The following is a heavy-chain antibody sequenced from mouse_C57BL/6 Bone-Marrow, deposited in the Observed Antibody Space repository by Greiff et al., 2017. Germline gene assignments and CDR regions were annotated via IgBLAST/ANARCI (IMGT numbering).Heavy chain of an antibody. CDR1: GFTFSSYG. CDR2: ISSGGSYT. J-gene: IGHJ1*03. V-gene: IGHV5-6*02. CDR3: ARRRNPHWYFDV. Sequence: EVQLVESGGDLVKPGGSLKLSCAASGFTFSSYGMSWVRQTPDKRLEWVATISSGGSYTYYPDSVKGRFTISRDNAKNTLNVQKSSLKSADTAMDYCARRRNPHWYFDVWGTGTTVTVSS.